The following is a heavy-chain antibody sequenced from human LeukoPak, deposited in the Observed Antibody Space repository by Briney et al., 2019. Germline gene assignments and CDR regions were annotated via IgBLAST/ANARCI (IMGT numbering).Heavy chain of an antibody. J-gene: IGHJ3*02. V-gene: IGHV3-33*06. CDR2: IWYDGSNK. Sequence: GGSLRLSCAASGFTFSSYGMHWVRQAPGKALEWVAVIWYDGSNKYYADSVKGRFTISRDNSKNTLYLQMNSLRAEDTAVYYCAKDQAGFGELFSDAFDIWGQGTMVTVSS. CDR1: GFTFSSYG. D-gene: IGHD3-10*01. CDR3: AKDQAGFGELFSDAFDI.